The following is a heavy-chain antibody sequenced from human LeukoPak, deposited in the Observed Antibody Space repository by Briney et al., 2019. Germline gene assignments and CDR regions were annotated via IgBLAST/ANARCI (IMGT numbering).Heavy chain of an antibody. D-gene: IGHD6-13*01. CDR3: ARVLAAAGTNYFDH. V-gene: IGHV3-66*01. CDR2: IYASGSA. CDR1: GFTVSNNY. Sequence: GGSLRLSCAASGFTVSNNYMSWVRQAPGKGLESVSVIYASGSAYYADSVKGRFTISRDNSKNTLYLQMNSLRTEDTAVYYCARVLAAAGTNYFDHWGQGTLVTVSS. J-gene: IGHJ4*02.